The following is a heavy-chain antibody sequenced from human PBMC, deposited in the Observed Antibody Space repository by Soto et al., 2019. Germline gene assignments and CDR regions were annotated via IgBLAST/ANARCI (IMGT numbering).Heavy chain of an antibody. Sequence: PSETLSLTCTVSSGSISSGDYYWSWIRQPPGKGLEWIGYIYYSGSTYYNPSLKSRVTISVDTSKNQFSLKLSSVTAADTAVYYCARDSTTHYIDSSGYFHYWGQGTPVTVFS. CDR2: IYYSGST. V-gene: IGHV4-30-4*01. J-gene: IGHJ4*02. D-gene: IGHD3-22*01. CDR3: ARDSTTHYIDSSGYFHY. CDR1: SGSISSGDYY.